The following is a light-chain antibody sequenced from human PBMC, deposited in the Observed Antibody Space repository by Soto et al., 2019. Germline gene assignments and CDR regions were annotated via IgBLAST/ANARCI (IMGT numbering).Light chain of an antibody. CDR1: QSISSW. Sequence: DIQMTQSPSTLSASVGDRVTITSRASQSISSWLAWYQQKPGKAPKLLIYKASSLESGVPSRFSGSGSGTEFTLTISSLQPDDFATYYCQQYNSFSWMFGQGTKVEIK. CDR3: QQYNSFSWM. J-gene: IGKJ1*01. V-gene: IGKV1-5*03. CDR2: KAS.